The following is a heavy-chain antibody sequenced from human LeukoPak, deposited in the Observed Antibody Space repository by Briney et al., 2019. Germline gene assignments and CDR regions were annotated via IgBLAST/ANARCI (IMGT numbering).Heavy chain of an antibody. Sequence: PGGSLRLSFGVSGFTFSNYWMSWVRQAPGKGLEWVANIKQDGSDTYYLDSVKGRFTISRDNAKNSLYLQINSLRAEDTAVYYCARLRGGYRLYWGQGTLVTVSS. CDR2: IKQDGSDT. J-gene: IGHJ4*02. V-gene: IGHV3-7*02. CDR3: ARLRGGYRLY. D-gene: IGHD5-24*01. CDR1: GFTFSNYW.